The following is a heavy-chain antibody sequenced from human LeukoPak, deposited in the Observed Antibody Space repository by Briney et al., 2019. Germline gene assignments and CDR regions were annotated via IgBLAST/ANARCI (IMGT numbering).Heavy chain of an antibody. J-gene: IGHJ4*02. CDR2: ISPSGDST. D-gene: IGHD3-10*01. CDR3: ARGGGGSGSYTNNDY. V-gene: IGHV3-64*02. CDR1: GFTFSNYA. Sequence: PGGSLRLSCAASGFTFSNYAMHWVRQAPGKGLEYVSAISPSGDSTYYADSVKGRFTISRDSSKNTLYLQMGSLRAEDMAVYYCARGGGGSGSYTNNDYWGQGTLVTVSS.